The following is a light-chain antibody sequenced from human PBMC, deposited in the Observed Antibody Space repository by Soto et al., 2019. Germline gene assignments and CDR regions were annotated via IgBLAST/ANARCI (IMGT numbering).Light chain of an antibody. V-gene: IGKV1-5*01. CDR2: DVS. J-gene: IGKJ1*01. CDR3: QQYKSYWT. Sequence: DIPMTQSPSTLSASVGVGVTITCRASQSIGTCLAWYQQKPGKAPKVLIYDVSTLKSGVPSRFSGSASATEFTLSISSLQPDDFATYYCQQYKSYWTFGQGTKVEIQ. CDR1: QSIGTC.